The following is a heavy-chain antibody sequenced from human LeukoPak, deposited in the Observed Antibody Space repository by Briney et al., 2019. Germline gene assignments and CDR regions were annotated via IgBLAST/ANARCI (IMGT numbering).Heavy chain of an antibody. V-gene: IGHV4-59*01. CDR1: GGSISSYF. D-gene: IGHD1-26*01. J-gene: IGHJ4*02. CDR3: ARTLSRWDPFDY. Sequence: SETLSLTCTISGGSISSYFWSWIRQPPGKGLEWIGYIYYTGSTNYNPSLKSRVIISLDTSKNQFSLKLSSVTAADTAVYYCARTLSRWDPFDYWGQGALVTVSS. CDR2: IYYTGST.